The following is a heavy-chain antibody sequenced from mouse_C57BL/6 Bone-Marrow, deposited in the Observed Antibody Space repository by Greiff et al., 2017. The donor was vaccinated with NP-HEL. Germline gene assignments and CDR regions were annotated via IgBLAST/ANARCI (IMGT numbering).Heavy chain of an antibody. J-gene: IGHJ2*01. CDR3: ASPPTTAQATGFDY. CDR2: IYPGSGST. Sequence: QVQLKQPGAELVKPGASVKMSCKASGYTFTSYWITWVKQRPGQGLEWIGDIYPGSGSTNYTEKFKSQATLTVDPSSSTAYMQLSSLTSEDSAVYYCASPPTTAQATGFDYWGQGTTLTVSS. D-gene: IGHD3-2*02. V-gene: IGHV1-55*01. CDR1: GYTFTSYW.